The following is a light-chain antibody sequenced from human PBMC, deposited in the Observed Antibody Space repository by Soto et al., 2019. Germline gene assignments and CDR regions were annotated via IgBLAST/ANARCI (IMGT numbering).Light chain of an antibody. J-gene: IGKJ4*01. CDR2: DVS. V-gene: IGKV1-16*01. Sequence: DIQMTQSPSSLSASLGDRVTITCRASQSISKYLAWYQQKPGKAPGLLIYDVSTLQSGVPSRFSGSGSGTDFTLTISCLQSEDFATYYCQQYNSYSLTFGGGTKVDIK. CDR3: QQYNSYSLT. CDR1: QSISKY.